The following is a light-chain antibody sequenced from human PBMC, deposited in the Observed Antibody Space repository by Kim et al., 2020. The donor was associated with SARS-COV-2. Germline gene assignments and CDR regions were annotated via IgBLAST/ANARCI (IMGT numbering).Light chain of an antibody. Sequence: SSELTQDPDVSVALGQTVRITCQGDSLRNYYVTWYQKKPGQAPVLVFYGKNNRPSGIPDRFSGSSSGDTASLSITGAQAEDEAHYYCSSRDNSDYVFGVGTKVTVL. CDR2: GKN. CDR1: SLRNYY. J-gene: IGLJ1*01. V-gene: IGLV3-19*01. CDR3: SSRDNSDYV.